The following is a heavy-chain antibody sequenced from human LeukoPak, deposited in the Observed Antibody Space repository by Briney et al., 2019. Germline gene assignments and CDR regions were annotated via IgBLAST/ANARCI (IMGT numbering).Heavy chain of an antibody. J-gene: IGHJ3*02. CDR3: AGALFHYDSSGYDMDGYGI. Sequence: GASVKVSCKASGGTFSSYAISWVRQAPGQGLEWRGGIIPIFGTANYAQKFQGRVTITTDESTSTAYMELSSLRSDDTAVYYCAGALFHYDSSGYDMDGYGIWGQGTMVTVSS. D-gene: IGHD3-22*01. V-gene: IGHV1-69*05. CDR1: GGTFSSYA. CDR2: IIPIFGTA.